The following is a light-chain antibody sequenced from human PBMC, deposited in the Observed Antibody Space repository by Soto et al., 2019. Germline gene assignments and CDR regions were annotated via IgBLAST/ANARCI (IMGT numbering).Light chain of an antibody. V-gene: IGKV3-20*01. CDR3: QQYGSSTWT. CDR1: QSVSSSY. J-gene: IGKJ1*01. Sequence: IVLTQSPGTLSLSPGERAILSCRASQSVSSSYLAWYRQKPGQAPSLLLYGASSRATGIPDRFTGSGSGRDFTLTISRLEPEDFAVYYCQQYGSSTWTFGQGTKVDIK. CDR2: GAS.